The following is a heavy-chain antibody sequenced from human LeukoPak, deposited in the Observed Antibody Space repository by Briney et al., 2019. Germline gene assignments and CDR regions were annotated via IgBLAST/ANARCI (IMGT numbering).Heavy chain of an antibody. Sequence: GASVNVSCKASGYTFTGYYMHWVRQAPGQGLEWRGWLSPSSGDTNYALKFQGRVTMTRDTSISTAYMELSRLRPDDTAVYYCARERRSWYEDWGQGTLVTVSS. CDR1: GYTFTGYY. D-gene: IGHD6-13*01. V-gene: IGHV1-2*02. CDR3: ARERRSWYED. J-gene: IGHJ4*02. CDR2: LSPSSGDT.